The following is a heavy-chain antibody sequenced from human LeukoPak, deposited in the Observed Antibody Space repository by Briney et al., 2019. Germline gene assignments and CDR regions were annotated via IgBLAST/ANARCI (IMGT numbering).Heavy chain of an antibody. CDR1: GFTVSSNY. CDR2: IYSGGST. D-gene: IGHD3-22*01. V-gene: IGHV3-53*01. CDR3: TRQGVNYYDSGSPFDP. J-gene: IGHJ5*02. Sequence: GGSLRLSCSASGFTVSSNYMNWVRQAPGKGLEWVSVIYSGGSTYYADSVKGRFTISRDSSKNTLYLQMNSLRAEDTAVYYCTRQGVNYYDSGSPFDPWGQGTLVTVSS.